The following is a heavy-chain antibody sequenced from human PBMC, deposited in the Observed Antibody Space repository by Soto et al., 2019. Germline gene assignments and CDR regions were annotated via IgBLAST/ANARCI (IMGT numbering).Heavy chain of an antibody. CDR3: ARDLCSSTSCPNDASDI. Sequence: ASVKVSCKASGYTFTGYYMHWVRQAPGQGLEWMGWINPNSGGTNYAQKFQGWVTMTRDTSISTAYMELSRLRSDDTAVYYCARDLCSSTSCPNDASDIWGQATMVTLSS. J-gene: IGHJ3*02. D-gene: IGHD2-2*01. V-gene: IGHV1-2*04. CDR2: INPNSGGT. CDR1: GYTFTGYY.